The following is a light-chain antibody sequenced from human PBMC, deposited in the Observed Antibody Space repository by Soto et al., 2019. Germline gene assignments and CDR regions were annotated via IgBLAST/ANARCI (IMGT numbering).Light chain of an antibody. V-gene: IGKV1-5*03. Sequence: DIQMTQSPSTLSPSVGDTVTITCRAIQSLNNSLAWYQQKPGKAPKLLIYKASSLESGVPSRFSGSGSGTDFTLTISSLQPDDFASCNCQQYYSYRTFGQGTKVDIK. CDR3: QQYYSYRT. J-gene: IGKJ1*01. CDR1: QSLNNS. CDR2: KAS.